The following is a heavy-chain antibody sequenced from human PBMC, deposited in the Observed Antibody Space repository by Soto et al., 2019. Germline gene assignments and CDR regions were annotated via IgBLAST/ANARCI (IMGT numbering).Heavy chain of an antibody. V-gene: IGHV4-31*03. J-gene: IGHJ5*02. CDR1: GGSISSGGYY. CDR2: IYYSGST. D-gene: IGHD3-10*01. CDR3: AREIYYGSGSYYNVWWFDP. Sequence: PSETLSLTCTVSGGSISSGGYYWSWIRQHPGKGLEWIGYIYYSGSTYYNPSLKSRVTISVDTSKNQFSLKLSSVTAADTAVYYCAREIYYGSGSYYNVWWFDPWGQGTLVTVSS.